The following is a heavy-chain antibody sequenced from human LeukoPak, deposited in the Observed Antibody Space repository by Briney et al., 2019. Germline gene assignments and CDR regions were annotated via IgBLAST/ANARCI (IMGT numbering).Heavy chain of an antibody. CDR1: GYIFTSYY. CDR3: ARAQAQAYGSGSYYIPVISGSDY. CDR2: INPSGGST. V-gene: IGHV1-46*01. D-gene: IGHD3-10*01. Sequence: ASVKVSCKASGYIFTSYYMHWVRQAPGQGLEWMGIINPSGGSTSYAQKFQGRVTMTRDTSTSTVYMELSSLRSEDTAVYYCARAQAQAYGSGSYYIPVISGSDYWGQGTLVTVSS. J-gene: IGHJ4*02.